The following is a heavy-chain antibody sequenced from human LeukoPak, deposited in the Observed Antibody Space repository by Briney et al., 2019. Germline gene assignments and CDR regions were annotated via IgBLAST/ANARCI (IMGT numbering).Heavy chain of an antibody. D-gene: IGHD5-18*01. V-gene: IGHV3-66*01. CDR2: TYSGGTT. CDR3: ARDGDTAMSIASGGMDV. Sequence: PGGSLRLSCAASGFSVSYNYMSCVRQAPGKGLEWLSVTYSGGTTLYADSVKGRFTISRDTPKNTLYLQMNSLGPEDTAVYYCARDGDTAMSIASGGMDVWGQGTTVTVSS. J-gene: IGHJ6*02. CDR1: GFSVSYNY.